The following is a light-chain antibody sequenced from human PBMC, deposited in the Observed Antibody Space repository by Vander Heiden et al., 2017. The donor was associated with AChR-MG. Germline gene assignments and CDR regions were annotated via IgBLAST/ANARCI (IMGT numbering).Light chain of an antibody. CDR2: GAS. Sequence: DIVLTQSPGTLSLSPGERATLSCRASQSVTNSYLAWYQQKPGQSPRLLIYGASSRATGIPDRFSGSGSGTDFTLTISSLEPADFAVYYCQQYGSSPWTFGQGTKVEIK. CDR1: QSVTNSY. V-gene: IGKV3-20*01. CDR3: QQYGSSPWT. J-gene: IGKJ1*01.